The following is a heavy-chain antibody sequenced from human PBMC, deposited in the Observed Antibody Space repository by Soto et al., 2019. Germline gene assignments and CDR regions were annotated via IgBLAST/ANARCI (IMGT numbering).Heavy chain of an antibody. CDR2: INSYNGYT. V-gene: IGHV1-18*01. Sequence: GASVKVSCKASGYTFTRYGISWVRQAPGQGLEWMGWINSYNGYTNYAQKFQGRVTMTTDTSTSTAYMELRSLRSDDTAVYYCAIEALRWFGELLQRTPGMDVWGQGTTVTVS. CDR1: GYTFTRYG. D-gene: IGHD3-10*01. CDR3: AIEALRWFGELLQRTPGMDV. J-gene: IGHJ6*02.